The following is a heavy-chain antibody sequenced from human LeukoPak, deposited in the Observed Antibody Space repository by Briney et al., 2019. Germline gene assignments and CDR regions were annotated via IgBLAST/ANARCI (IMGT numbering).Heavy chain of an antibody. Sequence: SETLSLTCTVSGYSISSGYYWGWIRQPPGKGLEWIGIIYHSGSTYYNPSLKGRVTISVDTSKNQFSLKLSSVTAADTAVYYCREYDFWSGYYDVSSGLDYMDVWGKGTTVTVSS. CDR3: REYDFWSGYYDVSSGLDYMDV. CDR2: IYHSGST. CDR1: GYSISSGYY. D-gene: IGHD3-3*01. J-gene: IGHJ6*03. V-gene: IGHV4-38-2*02.